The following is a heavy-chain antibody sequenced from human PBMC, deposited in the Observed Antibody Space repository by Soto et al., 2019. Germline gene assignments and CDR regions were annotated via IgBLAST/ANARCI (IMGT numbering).Heavy chain of an antibody. CDR2: IYYSGST. V-gene: IGHV4-30-4*01. J-gene: IGHJ6*02. Sequence: PSETLSLTCTVSGGSLSHGDYYWSWIRQPPGKGLEWIGYIYYSGSTYYNPSLKSRVTRSVDTSKNQFSLNLNSVTAADTAVYYCARDIVVVVPATRHYYGMDVWGQGTTVTVSS. CDR3: ARDIVVVVPATRHYYGMDV. D-gene: IGHD2-15*01. CDR1: GGSLSHGDYY.